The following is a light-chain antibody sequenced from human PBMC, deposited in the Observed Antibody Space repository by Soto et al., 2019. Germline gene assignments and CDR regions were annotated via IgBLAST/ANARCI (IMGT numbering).Light chain of an antibody. CDR3: QQRSNWLPKT. V-gene: IGKV3-11*01. CDR1: QSVSSY. CDR2: DAS. J-gene: IGKJ1*01. Sequence: EIVFPQSPTTLSLSPGERSALSGRASQSVSSYLAWYQQKPGQAPRLLIYDASNRATGIPARFSGSGSGTDFTLTNSSLEPEDFAVYYCQQRSNWLPKTFGKGTKVDIK.